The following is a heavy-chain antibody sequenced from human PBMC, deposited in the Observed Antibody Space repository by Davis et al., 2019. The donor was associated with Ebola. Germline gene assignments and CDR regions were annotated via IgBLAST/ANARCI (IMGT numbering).Heavy chain of an antibody. CDR2: ISSDGGIT. D-gene: IGHD4-17*01. CDR3: VRTTYGAPEY. Sequence: PGGSLRLSCAASGLTFNSVWMNWVRQAPGKGLVYVSRISSDGGITSYADSVKGRFTISRDNAKSTLYLQMNSLTAEDTAVYYCVRTTYGAPEYWGQGTLVTVSS. V-gene: IGHV3-74*01. J-gene: IGHJ4*02. CDR1: GLTFNSVW.